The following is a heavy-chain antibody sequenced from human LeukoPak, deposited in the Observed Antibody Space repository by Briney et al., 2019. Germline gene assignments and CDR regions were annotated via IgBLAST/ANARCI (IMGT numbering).Heavy chain of an antibody. D-gene: IGHD3-10*01. Sequence: TASETLSLTCTVSGGSISSNYWSWVRQPPGKGLEWIGYIYYSGITNNNPSLKSRVTISVDTSKNQFSLKLSSVTAADTAVYYCARAYHGSGSFSLLFDPWGQGTLVTVSS. J-gene: IGHJ5*02. CDR2: IYYSGIT. CDR1: GGSISSNY. V-gene: IGHV4-59*01. CDR3: ARAYHGSGSFSLLFDP.